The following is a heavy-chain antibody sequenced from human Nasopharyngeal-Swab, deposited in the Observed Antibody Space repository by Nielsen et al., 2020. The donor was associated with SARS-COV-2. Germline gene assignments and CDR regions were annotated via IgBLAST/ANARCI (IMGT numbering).Heavy chain of an antibody. D-gene: IGHD2-2*01. CDR2: VHHSGST. CDR3: ARSLVGCSSHTCALMN. J-gene: IGHJ4*01. V-gene: IGHV4-4*02. Sequence: WIRQPPGKGLEWIGEVHHSGSTHYNPSLKSQVVISADKSNQFSLRMNSVTAADTALYYCARSLVGCSSHTCALMNWGRGTLVTVSS.